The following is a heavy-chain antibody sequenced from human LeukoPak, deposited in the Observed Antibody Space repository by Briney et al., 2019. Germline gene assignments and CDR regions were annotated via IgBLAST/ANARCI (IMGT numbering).Heavy chain of an antibody. CDR3: TRVFGGYDVSDY. Sequence: GGSLRLSCAASGFTFSSFWMSWVRQAPGKGLEWVANIKKDGSQKYYVDSVEGRFTISRDNAKNSRYLQMDSLRVDDTAVYYCTRVFGGYDVSDYWGQGTLVTVSS. CDR1: GFTFSSFW. CDR2: IKKDGSQK. V-gene: IGHV3-7*03. J-gene: IGHJ4*02. D-gene: IGHD3-3*01.